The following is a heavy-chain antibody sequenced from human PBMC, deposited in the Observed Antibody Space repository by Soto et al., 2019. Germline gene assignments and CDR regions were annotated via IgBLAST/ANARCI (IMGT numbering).Heavy chain of an antibody. V-gene: IGHV3-74*01. D-gene: IGHD3-9*01. CDR3: AKAEMTGYGDDAFDI. J-gene: IGHJ3*02. Sequence: GGSLRLSCAASGFTFSSYWMHWVRQVPGKGLVWVSGISPDGKNTNYADSVKGRFTISRDNSKNTLYLQMNSLRAEDTAVYYCAKAEMTGYGDDAFDIWGQGTMVTVSS. CDR2: ISPDGKNT. CDR1: GFTFSSYW.